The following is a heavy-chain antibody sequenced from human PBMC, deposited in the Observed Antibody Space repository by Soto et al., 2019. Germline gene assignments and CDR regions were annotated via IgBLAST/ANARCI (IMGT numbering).Heavy chain of an antibody. V-gene: IGHV3-66*01. CDR2: FYSGGDT. J-gene: IGHJ6*03. D-gene: IGHD3-3*01. CDR1: GFTVSNNY. CDR3: ARDSRYYDPRSGDYFYYMDV. Sequence: VQLVESGGGLVQPGGSLRLSCAASGFTVSNNYMVWVRQAPGKGLEWVSIFYSGGDTFYADSVKGRFSLSRDYLKNTVYLQMNSLTAEDTAVYYCARDSRYYDPRSGDYFYYMDVWGKGTTVTVSS.